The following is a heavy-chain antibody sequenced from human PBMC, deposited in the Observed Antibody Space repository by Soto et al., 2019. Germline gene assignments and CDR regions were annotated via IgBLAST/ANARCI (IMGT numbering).Heavy chain of an antibody. V-gene: IGHV1-18*01. Sequence: QVQLVQSGGEVKRPGASVKVSCKTSGYTFSNYGITWVRQAPGQPLEWLGWISLYSDGTNYAQKLQGRVSRTTDTSTTTAYMELRSLRSDDTAVYYCARVVPGAEAWFGPWGQGTLVNVSS. CDR1: GYTFSNYG. CDR2: ISLYSDGT. CDR3: ARVVPGAEAWFGP. D-gene: IGHD2-2*01. J-gene: IGHJ5*02.